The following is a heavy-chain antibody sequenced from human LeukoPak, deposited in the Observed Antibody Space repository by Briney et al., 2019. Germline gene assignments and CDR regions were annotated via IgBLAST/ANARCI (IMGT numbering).Heavy chain of an antibody. CDR3: ARDYWWNYDY. Sequence: GGSLRLSCAASGFTFSDYAVHWVRQAPGKGLEWVAVISKDGSDKYYPGSVRGRFTISRDNSKNTIYLQMDSLRAEDTAIYYCARDYWWNYDYWGQGTLVTVSS. V-gene: IGHV3-30-3*01. J-gene: IGHJ4*02. D-gene: IGHD1-7*01. CDR2: ISKDGSDK. CDR1: GFTFSDYA.